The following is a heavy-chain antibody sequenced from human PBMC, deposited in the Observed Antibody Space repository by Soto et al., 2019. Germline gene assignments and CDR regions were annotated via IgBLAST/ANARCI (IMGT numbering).Heavy chain of an antibody. V-gene: IGHV3-30-3*01. CDR1: GFTVSSYD. CDR2: ISYDGSNK. CDR3: ARDANPNPGDAFDI. Sequence: QVQLAESGGGVVQPGRSLRLSCAASGFTVSSYDMHWVRQAPGKGLEWVAVISYDGSNKYYADSVKGRFTISRDNSKNTLYLQMNSLRAEDTAVYYCARDANPNPGDAFDIWGQGTMVTVSS. J-gene: IGHJ3*02.